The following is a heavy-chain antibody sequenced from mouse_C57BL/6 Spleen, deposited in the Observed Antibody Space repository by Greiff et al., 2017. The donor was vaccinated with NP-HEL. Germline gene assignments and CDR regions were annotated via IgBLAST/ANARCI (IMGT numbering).Heavy chain of an antibody. D-gene: IGHD1-1*01. V-gene: IGHV1-82*01. CDR3: ARLGEFYYGSSYGWYFDV. J-gene: IGHJ1*03. Sequence: VKLQQSGPELVKPGASVKISCKASGYAFSSSWMNWVKQRPGKGLEWIGRIYPGDGDTNYNGKFKGKATMTADKSSSTAYMQLSSLTSEDSAVYFCARLGEFYYGSSYGWYFDVWGTGTTVTVSS. CDR2: IYPGDGDT. CDR1: GYAFSSSW.